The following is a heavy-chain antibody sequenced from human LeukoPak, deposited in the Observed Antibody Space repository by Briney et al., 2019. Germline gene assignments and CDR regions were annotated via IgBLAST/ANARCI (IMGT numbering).Heavy chain of an antibody. CDR2: INGGGNTT. Sequence: PGGSLRLSCPASGFAFSSFAMGWVRQSPGKGLEWLSTINGGGNTTFYADSVKGRFTISRDNSKNTLYLHMDGLRPDDTAIYYCTKELHVAVAVADYYYFYMDVWGRGTAVSVSS. CDR3: TKELHVAVAVADYYYFYMDV. V-gene: IGHV3-23*01. CDR1: GFAFSSFA. D-gene: IGHD6-19*01. J-gene: IGHJ6*03.